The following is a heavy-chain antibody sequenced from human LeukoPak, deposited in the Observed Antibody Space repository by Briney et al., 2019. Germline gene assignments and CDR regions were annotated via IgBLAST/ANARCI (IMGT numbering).Heavy chain of an antibody. D-gene: IGHD5-12*01. V-gene: IGHV3-23*01. Sequence: PGGSLRLSCAASGFTVSNFAMNWVRQAPGKGLEWVSVLIASSGSTDYADSVKGRFTISRDNAKNTLYLQMNSLRAEDTAIYYGAKGGYDYIEIGYFDYWGQGTLVTVSS. J-gene: IGHJ4*02. CDR3: AKGGYDYIEIGYFDY. CDR1: GFTVSNFA. CDR2: LIASSGST.